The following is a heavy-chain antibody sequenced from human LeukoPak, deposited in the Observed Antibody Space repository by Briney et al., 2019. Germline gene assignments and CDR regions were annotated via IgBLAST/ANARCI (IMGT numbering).Heavy chain of an antibody. Sequence: ASVKVSFKTSGYTFTGYFMHWVRQAPGQGREWMGWINPNSGGTNYAQNSQGRVTITRDTSISTAYMELNSLTSDDTAVYYCARGGDGNRRDFDYWGQGTLVTVSS. CDR1: GYTFTGYF. CDR2: INPNSGGT. J-gene: IGHJ4*02. D-gene: IGHD5-24*01. V-gene: IGHV1-2*02. CDR3: ARGGDGNRRDFDY.